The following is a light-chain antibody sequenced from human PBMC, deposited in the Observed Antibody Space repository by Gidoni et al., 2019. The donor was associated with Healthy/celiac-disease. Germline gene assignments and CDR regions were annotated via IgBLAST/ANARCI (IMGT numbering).Light chain of an antibody. CDR1: QSVSSRF. V-gene: IGKV3-20*01. CDR3: QQYGSSPLT. J-gene: IGKJ1*01. Sequence: EIVLTHSPGTLSLSPGERATLSCRASQSVSSRFLALYQQKPVQAPRLLIYGASSRATGIPDRFSGSGSGTDFTLTISRLEPEDFAVYYCQQYGSSPLTFGQXTKVEIK. CDR2: GAS.